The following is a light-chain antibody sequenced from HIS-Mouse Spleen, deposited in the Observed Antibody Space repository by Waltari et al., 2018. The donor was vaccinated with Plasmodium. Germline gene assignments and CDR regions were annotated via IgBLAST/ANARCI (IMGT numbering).Light chain of an antibody. Sequence: EIVMTQSPATLSVSPGERATLSCRASQSVSSNLAWYQQKPGQAPMALIYGASTRATGIPARFSGSGSGTEFTLTISSMQSEDFAVYYCQQYNNWPRGTFGQGTKVEIK. CDR2: GAS. V-gene: IGKV3-15*01. J-gene: IGKJ1*01. CDR3: QQYNNWPRGT. CDR1: QSVSSN.